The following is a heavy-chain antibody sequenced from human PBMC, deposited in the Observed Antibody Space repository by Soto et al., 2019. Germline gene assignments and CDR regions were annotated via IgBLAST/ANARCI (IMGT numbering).Heavy chain of an antibody. CDR3: ASGVGYYDSSGYAYWYFDL. Sequence: SETLSLTCAVYGGSFSGYYWSWIRQPPGKGLEWIGYIYYSGSTYYNPSLKSRVTISVDTSKNQFSLKLSSVTAADTAVYYCASGVGYYDSSGYAYWYFDLWGRGTLVTVSS. J-gene: IGHJ2*01. V-gene: IGHV4-34*09. CDR2: IYYSGST. CDR1: GGSFSGYY. D-gene: IGHD3-22*01.